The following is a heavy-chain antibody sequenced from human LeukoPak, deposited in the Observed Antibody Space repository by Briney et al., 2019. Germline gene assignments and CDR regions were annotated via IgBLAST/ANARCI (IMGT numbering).Heavy chain of an antibody. CDR3: AKDRRFLEWLLLGHNFDP. CDR1: GFTFSSYG. V-gene: IGHV3-30*18. CDR2: ISYDGSNK. Sequence: PGGSLRLSCAASGFTFSSYGMHWVRQAPGSGLEWVAVISYDGSNKYYADSVKGRFTISRDNSKNTLYLQMNSLRAEDTAVYYCAKDRRFLEWLLLGHNFDPWGQGTLVTVSS. J-gene: IGHJ5*02. D-gene: IGHD3-3*01.